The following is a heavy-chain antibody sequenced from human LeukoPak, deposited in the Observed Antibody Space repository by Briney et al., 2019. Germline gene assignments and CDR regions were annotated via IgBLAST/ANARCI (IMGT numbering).Heavy chain of an antibody. CDR1: GYTFTGYY. V-gene: IGHV1-2*02. Sequence: ASVKVSFTASGYTFTGYYMHWVRQAPGQGLEWMGWINPNSGGTNYAQKFQGRVTMTRDTSISTAYMELSRLRSDDTAVYYCARDGVDVGYCSGGSCYDRDNWFDPWGQGTLVTVSS. J-gene: IGHJ5*02. CDR3: ARDGVDVGYCSGGSCYDRDNWFDP. D-gene: IGHD2-15*01. CDR2: INPNSGGT.